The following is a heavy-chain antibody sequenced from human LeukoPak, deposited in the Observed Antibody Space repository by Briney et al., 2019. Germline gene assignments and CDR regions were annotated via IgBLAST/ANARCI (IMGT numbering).Heavy chain of an antibody. CDR2: IYYSGST. V-gene: IGHV4-59*01. CDR3: ARDRHSSSWPNWFDP. CDR1: GGSISSYY. D-gene: IGHD6-13*01. Sequence: SETLSLTCTVSGGSISSYYWSWIRQPPGKGLEWIGYIYYSGSTNYNPSLKSRVTISVDTSKNQFSLKLSSVTAADTAVYYCARDRHSSSWPNWFDPWGQGTLVTVSS. J-gene: IGHJ5*02.